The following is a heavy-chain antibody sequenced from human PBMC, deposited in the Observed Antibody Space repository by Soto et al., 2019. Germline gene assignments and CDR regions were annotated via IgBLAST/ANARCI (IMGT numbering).Heavy chain of an antibody. CDR3: ARNYGGNSYAFDI. D-gene: IGHD2-21*02. CDR2: ISSNGHST. CDR1: GFTSSNYA. V-gene: IGHV3-64*01. J-gene: IGHJ3*02. Sequence: PGGSLRLSCAASGFTSSNYAMHWVRQAPGKGLEYVSTISSNGHSTDHANSVKGRFTISRDNSKNTLYLQMGSLRAEDMAVYYCARNYGGNSYAFDIWGQGTMVTVSS.